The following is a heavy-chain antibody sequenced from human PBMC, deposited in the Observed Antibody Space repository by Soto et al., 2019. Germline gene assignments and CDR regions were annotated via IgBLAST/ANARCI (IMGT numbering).Heavy chain of an antibody. V-gene: IGHV3-30*18. CDR2: ISYDGSNK. CDR3: AKAKDIVVVPAAILRASGFDP. CDR1: GFTFSSYG. J-gene: IGHJ5*02. Sequence: GGSLRLSCAASGFTFSSYGMHWVRQAPGKGLEWVAVISYDGSNKYYADSVKGRFTISRDNSKNTLYLQMNSLRAEDTAVYYCAKAKDIVVVPAAILRASGFDPWGQGTLVTVSS. D-gene: IGHD2-2*01.